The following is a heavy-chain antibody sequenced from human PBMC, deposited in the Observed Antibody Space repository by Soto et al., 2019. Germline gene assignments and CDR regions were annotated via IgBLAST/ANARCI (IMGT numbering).Heavy chain of an antibody. CDR3: ARGGQTLDCSSTSCYYYYYGMDV. D-gene: IGHD2-2*01. Sequence: EASGKVSCKASGGTFSSYAISWVRQAPGQGVEWIGGIIPIFGTANYAQKFQGRVTITADESTSTAYMELSSLRSEDTAVYYCARGGQTLDCSSTSCYYYYYGMDVWGQGTTVTVSS. J-gene: IGHJ6*02. V-gene: IGHV1-69*13. CDR1: GGTFSSYA. CDR2: IIPIFGTA.